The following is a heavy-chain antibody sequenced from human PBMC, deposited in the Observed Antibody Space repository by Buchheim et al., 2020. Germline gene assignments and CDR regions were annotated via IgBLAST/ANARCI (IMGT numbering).Heavy chain of an antibody. D-gene: IGHD5-12*01. J-gene: IGHJ6*03. Sequence: EVQLVESGGGLVKPGGSLRLSCAASGFTFSGYSMNWVRQAPGKGLEWVSSISSSSSYIYYADSVKGRFTISRDNAKNSLYLQMNSLRAEDTAVYYCARDGRYDYSGIYYYYYYYMDVWGKGTT. CDR2: ISSSSSYI. CDR1: GFTFSGYS. V-gene: IGHV3-21*01. CDR3: ARDGRYDYSGIYYYYYYYMDV.